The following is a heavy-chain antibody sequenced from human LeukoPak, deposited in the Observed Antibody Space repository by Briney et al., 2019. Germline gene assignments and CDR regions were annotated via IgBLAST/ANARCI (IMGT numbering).Heavy chain of an antibody. V-gene: IGHV4-4*07. Sequence: SETLSLTCTVSGGSISSYYWSWIRLPAGKGLEWIGRIYTSGSTNYNPSLKSRVTMSVDTSKNQFSLKLSSVTAADTAVYYCARDLSPPYYYYYYMDVWGKGTTVTVSS. CDR2: IYTSGST. D-gene: IGHD2/OR15-2a*01. CDR1: GGSISSYY. J-gene: IGHJ6*03. CDR3: ARDLSPPYYYYYYMDV.